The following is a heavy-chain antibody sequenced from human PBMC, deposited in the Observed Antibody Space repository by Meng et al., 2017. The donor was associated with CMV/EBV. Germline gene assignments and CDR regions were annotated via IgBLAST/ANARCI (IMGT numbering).Heavy chain of an antibody. CDR1: GFTFSSYG. V-gene: IGHV3-33*06. Sequence: GGSLRLSCAASGFTFSSYGMHWVRQAPGKGLEWVAVIWYDGSNKYYADSVKGRFTISRDNSKNTLYLQMNSLRAEDTAVCYCAKDSSSPPGAFDYWGQGTLVTVSS. CDR2: IWYDGSNK. CDR3: AKDSSSPPGAFDY. J-gene: IGHJ4*02. D-gene: IGHD6-6*01.